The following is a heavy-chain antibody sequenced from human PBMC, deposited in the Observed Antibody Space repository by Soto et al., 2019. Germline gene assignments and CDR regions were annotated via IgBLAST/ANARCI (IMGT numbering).Heavy chain of an antibody. D-gene: IGHD1-26*01. J-gene: IGHJ6*02. CDR3: AKGMGMEVYHYYGIDV. CDR2: ISGSGGST. CDR1: GFTFSTYA. V-gene: IGHV3-23*01. Sequence: PGGSLRLSCAASGFTFSTYAMSWVRQAPGKGLEWVSSISGSGGSTYYADSVKGRFTISRDNSKNTLYLQMNSLRAEDTAVFYCAKGMGMEVYHYYGIDVWGHGTPVTVSS.